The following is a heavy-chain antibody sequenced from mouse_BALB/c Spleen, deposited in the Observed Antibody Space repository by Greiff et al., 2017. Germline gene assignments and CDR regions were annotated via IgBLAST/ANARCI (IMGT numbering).Heavy chain of an antibody. CDR1: GFTFSSYA. V-gene: IGHV5-9-4*01. CDR3: ARLGARDVSWFAY. Sequence: EVKLMESGGGLVKPGGSLKLSCAASGFTFSSYAMSWVRQSPEKRLEWVAEISSGGSYTYYPDTVTGRFTISRDNAKNTLYLEMSSLRSEDTAMYYCARLGARDVSWFAYWGQGTLVTVSA. D-gene: IGHD3-1*01. CDR2: ISSGGSYT. J-gene: IGHJ3*01.